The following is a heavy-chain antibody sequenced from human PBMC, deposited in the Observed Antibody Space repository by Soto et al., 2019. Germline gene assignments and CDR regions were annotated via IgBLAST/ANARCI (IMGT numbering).Heavy chain of an antibody. Sequence: QVQLVESGGGVVQPGRSLRLSCAASGFPFSSYGMHWVRQAPGKALEWVALIWDDGSNEYYADFVKGRFTISRDNSKKTLYLQMSSLRAEDTAVYYCGRVNGAYVRGPGNGMDVWGQGTTVTVSS. D-gene: IGHD3-10*02. V-gene: IGHV3-33*01. CDR2: IWDDGSNE. CDR1: GFPFSSYG. CDR3: GRVNGAYVRGPGNGMDV. J-gene: IGHJ6*02.